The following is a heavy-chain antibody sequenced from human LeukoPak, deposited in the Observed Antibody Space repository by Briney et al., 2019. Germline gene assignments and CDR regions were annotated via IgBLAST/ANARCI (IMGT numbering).Heavy chain of an antibody. D-gene: IGHD4-17*01. V-gene: IGHV3-74*01. CDR3: ARAFSTTAFDY. CDR1: GIIFSNYW. CDR2: INRDGSST. J-gene: IGHJ4*02. Sequence: GGSLRLSCAASGIIFSNYWMHWVRQAPGKGLVWVSRINRDGSSTSYADSVKGRFTISRDNSKNTLYLQMNSLRAEDTAVYYCARAFSTTAFDYWGQGTLVTVSS.